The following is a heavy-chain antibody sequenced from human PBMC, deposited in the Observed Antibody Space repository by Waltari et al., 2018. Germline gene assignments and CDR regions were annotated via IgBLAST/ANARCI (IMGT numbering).Heavy chain of an antibody. CDR2: INHSGST. Sequence: QVQLHQWGAGLLKPSETLSLTCAVYGGSCSGTSWSGTRQPPGKGLEWIGEINHSGSTNYNPSLKSRVTISVDTSKNQFSLKLSSVTAADTAVYYCARGGLTVGATFLDYWGQGTLVTVSS. D-gene: IGHD1-26*01. CDR1: GGSCSGTS. J-gene: IGHJ4*02. V-gene: IGHV4-34*01. CDR3: ARGGLTVGATFLDY.